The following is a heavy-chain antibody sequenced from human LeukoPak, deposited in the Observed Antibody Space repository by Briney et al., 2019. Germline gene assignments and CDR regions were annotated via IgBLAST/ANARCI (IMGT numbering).Heavy chain of an antibody. D-gene: IGHD2-2*03. Sequence: SETLSLTCTVSGVSISSFYWSWIRQPPGKGLEWIGYIYYDGSTYYNPSLKSRVTISIDTSKNQYSLRLSSVTAADTAVYYCALSGYCSRTSCYPNWFDPWGQGTLVTVSS. CDR3: ALSGYCSRTSCYPNWFDP. CDR2: IYYDGST. J-gene: IGHJ5*02. CDR1: GVSISSFY. V-gene: IGHV4-59*12.